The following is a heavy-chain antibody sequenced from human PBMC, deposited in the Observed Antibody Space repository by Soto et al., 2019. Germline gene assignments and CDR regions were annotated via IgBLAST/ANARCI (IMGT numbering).Heavy chain of an antibody. CDR1: GGSFSGYY. J-gene: IGHJ6*02. Sequence: PSETLSLTCAVYGGSFSGYYWSWIRQPPGKGLEWIGEINHSGSTNYNPSLKSRVTISVDTSKNQFSLKLSSVTAADTAVYYCARGFLRYYDFWGDPWGNYYGMDVWGQGTTVTVSS. CDR2: INHSGST. CDR3: ARGFLRYYDFWGDPWGNYYGMDV. D-gene: IGHD3-3*01. V-gene: IGHV4-34*01.